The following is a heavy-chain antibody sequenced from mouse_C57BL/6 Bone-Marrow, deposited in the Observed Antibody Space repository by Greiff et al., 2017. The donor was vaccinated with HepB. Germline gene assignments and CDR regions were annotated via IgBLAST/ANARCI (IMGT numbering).Heavy chain of an antibody. J-gene: IGHJ2*01. V-gene: IGHV1-15*01. CDR3: TEDYDRFDY. D-gene: IGHD2-4*01. CDR1: GYTFTDYE. CDR2: IDPETGGT. Sequence: QVQLQQSGAELVRPGASVTLSCKASGYTFTDYEMHWVKQTPVHGLEWIGAIDPETGGTAYNQKFKGKAILTADTSSSTAYMELRSLTSEDSAVYYCTEDYDRFDYWGQGTTLTVSS.